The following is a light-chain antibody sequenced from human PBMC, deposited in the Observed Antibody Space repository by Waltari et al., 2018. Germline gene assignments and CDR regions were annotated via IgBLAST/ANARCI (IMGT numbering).Light chain of an antibody. CDR2: RNK. CDR3: AAWDDSLSGSV. J-gene: IGLJ2*01. CDR1: SSNVGRNY. Sequence: QSVLTQPPSASGTPGQRVTIPCSGSSSNVGRNYVYWYQQLPGAAPKLLNLRNKQRPSGVPDRFSGSKSGTSASLGISGLRSDDEADYYCAAWDDSLSGSVFGGGTKVTVL. V-gene: IGLV1-47*01.